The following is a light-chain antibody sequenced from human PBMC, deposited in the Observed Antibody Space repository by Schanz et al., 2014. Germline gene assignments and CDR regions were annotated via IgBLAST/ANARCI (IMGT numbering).Light chain of an antibody. CDR3: QHET. CDR1: QSVSSN. Sequence: EIVMTQSPATLSVSPGERATLSCRASQSVSSNLAWYQQKPGQAPRLLIYGPSSRATGIPDRFSGSGSGTDFTLTISRLEPEDFAVYYCQHETFGQGTKVEIK. V-gene: IGKV3D-15*01. J-gene: IGKJ1*01. CDR2: GPS.